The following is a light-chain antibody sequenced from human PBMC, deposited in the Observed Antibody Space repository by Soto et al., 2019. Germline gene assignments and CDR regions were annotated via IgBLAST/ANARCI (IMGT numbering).Light chain of an antibody. Sequence: QSALTQPASVSGSPGQSITISCTGTSSDVGSYILVSWYQQHPGKAPKLMFYEGTKRPSGVSNRFSGSTSGNTASLTISGLQAEDEADYYCCSYAGNSNGVFGGGTKVTVL. V-gene: IGLV2-23*01. CDR1: SSDVGSYIL. J-gene: IGLJ2*01. CDR3: CSYAGNSNGV. CDR2: EGT.